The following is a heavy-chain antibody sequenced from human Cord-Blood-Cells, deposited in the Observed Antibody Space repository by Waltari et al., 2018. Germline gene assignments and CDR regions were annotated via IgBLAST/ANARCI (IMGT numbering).Heavy chain of an antibody. CDR1: GYTFTGSY. CDR2: SNPNSGGT. V-gene: IGHV1-2*02. CDR3: AREIKGVAAAGGAFDI. Sequence: QVQLVQSGAEVKKPGASVKVSCKASGYTFTGSYMHWVRQAPGQGLEWMGWSNPNSGGTNKAQKFQGRVTMTRDTSISTAYMELSRLRSDDTAVYYCAREIKGVAAAGGAFDIWGQGTMVTVSS. J-gene: IGHJ3*02. D-gene: IGHD6-13*01.